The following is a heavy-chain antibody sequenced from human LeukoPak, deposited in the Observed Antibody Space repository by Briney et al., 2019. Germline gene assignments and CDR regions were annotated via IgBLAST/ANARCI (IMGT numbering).Heavy chain of an antibody. CDR1: GYTFTSYG. CDR3: ARGRRQLERQMYWFDP. Sequence: ASVKVSCKASGYTFTSYGISWVRQAPGQGLEWMGWISAYNGNTNYAQKLQGRVTMTTDTSTGTAYMELRSLRSDDTAVYYCARGRRQLERQMYWFDPWGQGTLVTVSS. D-gene: IGHD1-1*01. J-gene: IGHJ5*02. V-gene: IGHV1-18*01. CDR2: ISAYNGNT.